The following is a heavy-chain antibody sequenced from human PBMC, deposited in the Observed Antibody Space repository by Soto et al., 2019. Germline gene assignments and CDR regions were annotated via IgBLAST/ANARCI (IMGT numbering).Heavy chain of an antibody. CDR1: GGTFSTYS. CDR2: IIPMLGVR. D-gene: IGHD2-21*01. CDR3: TIGSWSGEVFDI. Sequence: QVQLVQSGAEVKKPGSSVKVSCKDSGGTFSTYSMIWVRQAPGQGLEWMGRIIPMLGVRNYAQRFQDRVTITADKSTATAYMELSSLRSEDTALYYCTIGSWSGEVFDIWGQGTMVTVSS. J-gene: IGHJ3*02. V-gene: IGHV1-69*02.